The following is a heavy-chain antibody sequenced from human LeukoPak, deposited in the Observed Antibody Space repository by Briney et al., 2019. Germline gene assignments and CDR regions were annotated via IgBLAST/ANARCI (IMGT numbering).Heavy chain of an antibody. V-gene: IGHV4-34*01. Sequence: SETLSLTCAVYGGSFSGYYWSWIRQPPGKGLEWIGEINHSGSTNYNPSLKSRVTISVDTSKNQFPLKLSSVTAADTAVYYCARVTITMVRGVRAPRHNWFDPWGQGTLVTVSS. CDR3: ARVTITMVRGVRAPRHNWFDP. CDR2: INHSGST. D-gene: IGHD3-10*01. CDR1: GGSFSGYY. J-gene: IGHJ5*02.